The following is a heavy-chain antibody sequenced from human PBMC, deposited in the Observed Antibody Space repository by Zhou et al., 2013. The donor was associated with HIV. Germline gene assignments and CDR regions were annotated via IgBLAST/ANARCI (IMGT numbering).Heavy chain of an antibody. CDR3: AREFFWSGYPQIPFDP. V-gene: IGHV1-2*02. J-gene: IGHJ5*02. D-gene: IGHD3-3*01. CDR2: INTNSGAT. Sequence: QVQLVQSGAEVKKPGASVKVSCKASGYTFTDYSIHWVRQAPGQGLEWMGWINTNSGATRCAQKFQGRVTMTRDTSISTAYMELSSLRSDDMAVYYCAREFFWSGYPQIPFDPWGQGTLVTVSS. CDR1: GYTFTDYS.